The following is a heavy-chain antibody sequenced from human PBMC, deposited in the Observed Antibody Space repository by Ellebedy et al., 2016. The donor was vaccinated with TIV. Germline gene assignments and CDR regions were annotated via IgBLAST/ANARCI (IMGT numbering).Heavy chain of an antibody. CDR1: GFTFSSYW. J-gene: IGHJ4*02. V-gene: IGHV3-74*01. CDR3: ARDRFSVAGTNFDY. D-gene: IGHD6-19*01. CDR2: INSDGIST. Sequence: GESLKISXAASGFTFSSYWMHWVRQAPGKGLVWVSRINSDGISTSYADSVKGRFTISRDNAKNSLYLQMNSLRAEDTAVYFCARDRFSVAGTNFDYWGQGTLVTVSS.